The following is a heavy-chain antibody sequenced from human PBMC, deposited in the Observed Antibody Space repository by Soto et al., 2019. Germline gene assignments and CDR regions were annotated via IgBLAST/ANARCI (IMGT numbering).Heavy chain of an antibody. CDR3: ARVTALFDWFDP. Sequence: SQTLSLTCVISGGRVSSNSAGWTWIRESPSRGLEWLGRTYYRSKWYSDYAGSVKSRITINADTSKNQFSLQLNSVTPEDTAVYYCARVTALFDWFDPWGQGTLVTVSS. J-gene: IGHJ5*02. D-gene: IGHD2-21*02. CDR1: GGRVSSNSAG. V-gene: IGHV6-1*01. CDR2: TYYRSKWYS.